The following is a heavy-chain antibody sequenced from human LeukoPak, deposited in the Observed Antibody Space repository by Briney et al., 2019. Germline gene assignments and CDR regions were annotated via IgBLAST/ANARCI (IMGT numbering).Heavy chain of an antibody. CDR2: MNPNSGNT. CDR3: ARGAAGYLDY. D-gene: IGHD6-13*01. CDR1: GGTLSSYT. J-gene: IGHJ4*02. V-gene: IGHV1-8*02. Sequence: ASVKVSCKASGGTLSSYTISWVRRATGQGLEWMGWMNPNSGNTGYAQKFQGRVTMTRNTSISTAYMELSSLRSEDTAVYYCARGAAGYLDYWGQGTLVTVSS.